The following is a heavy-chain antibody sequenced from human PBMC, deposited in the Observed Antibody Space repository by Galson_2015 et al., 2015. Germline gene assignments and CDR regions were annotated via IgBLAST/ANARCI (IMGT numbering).Heavy chain of an antibody. CDR3: ARESSGWYWDY. J-gene: IGHJ4*02. V-gene: IGHV1-69*13. Sequence: SVKVSCKASGGTFSSYAISWVRQAPGQGLEWMGGIIPIFGTANYAQKFQGRVTITADESTSTAYMELSGLRSEDTAVYYCARESSGWYWDYWGQGTLVTVSS. CDR2: IIPIFGTA. D-gene: IGHD6-19*01. CDR1: GGTFSSYA.